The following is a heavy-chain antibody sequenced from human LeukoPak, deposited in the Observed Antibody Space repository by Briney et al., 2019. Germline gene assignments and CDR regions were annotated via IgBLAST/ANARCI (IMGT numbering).Heavy chain of an antibody. Sequence: GASVKVSCKASGYTFTVYYMHWVRQAPGQGLEWMGWINPNSGGTNYAQKFQGRVTMTRDTSISTAYMELSGLRSDDTAVYYCARVGYCSGGSCFGWFDPWGQGTLVTVSS. CDR1: GYTFTVYY. CDR2: INPNSGGT. V-gene: IGHV1-2*02. D-gene: IGHD2-15*01. CDR3: ARVGYCSGGSCFGWFDP. J-gene: IGHJ5*02.